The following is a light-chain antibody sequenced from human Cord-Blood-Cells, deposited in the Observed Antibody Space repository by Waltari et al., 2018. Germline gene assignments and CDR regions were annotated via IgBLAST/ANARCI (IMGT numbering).Light chain of an antibody. CDR2: EVS. J-gene: IGLJ1*01. CDR3: CSYAGSSTYV. Sequence: QPALTQPASVSGSPGQSITISCTGTSSDVGSYNLVSWYQQHPGQAPKLMIYEVSKRPSGVSNRFSGSKSGNTASLTISGLQAEDEADYYCCSYAGSSTYVFGTGTKVTVL. CDR1: SSDVGSYNL. V-gene: IGLV2-23*02.